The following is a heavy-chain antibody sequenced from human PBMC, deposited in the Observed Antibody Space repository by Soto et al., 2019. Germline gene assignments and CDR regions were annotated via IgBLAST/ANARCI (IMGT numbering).Heavy chain of an antibody. D-gene: IGHD3-10*01. CDR2: ISGGGGST. CDR1: GFTFSSHA. Sequence: PGGSLRLSCAASGFTFSSHAMSWVRQAPGKGLEWVSTISGGGGSTYYADSVKDRFTLSRDNSKNTLYVQMNSLRAEDTAVYYCAKSSAFSSYCFDYWGQGTLVTVSS. CDR3: AKSSAFSSYCFDY. J-gene: IGHJ4*02. V-gene: IGHV3-23*01.